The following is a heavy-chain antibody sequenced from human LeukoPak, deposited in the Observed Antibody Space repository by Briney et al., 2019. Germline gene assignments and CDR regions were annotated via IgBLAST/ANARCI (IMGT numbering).Heavy chain of an antibody. CDR1: GFTFSSYA. V-gene: IGHV3-64*01. CDR2: ISSNGGST. J-gene: IGHJ3*02. D-gene: IGHD3-16*01. CDR3: ATHLVWDGPFDI. Sequence: GGSLRLSCAASGFTFSSYAMHWVRQAPGKGLEYVSAISSNGGSTYYANSVKGRFTISRYNSKNTLYLQMGSLRAEDMAVYYCATHLVWDGPFDIWGQGKMVTVSS.